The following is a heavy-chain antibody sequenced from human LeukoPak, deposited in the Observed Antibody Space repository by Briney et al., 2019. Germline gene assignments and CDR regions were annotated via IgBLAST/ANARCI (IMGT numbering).Heavy chain of an antibody. V-gene: IGHV3-30*04. Sequence: GESLRLSCAASGFTFTNYALHWVRQAPGKGLEWVALISSDETNKYYADSVKGRFTISRDNSKNTVSLQMNSLRADDTAVYYCASGRFSYLFYFDFWGQGTLVTVSS. J-gene: IGHJ4*02. CDR1: GFTFTNYA. CDR3: ASGRFSYLFYFDF. CDR2: ISSDETNK. D-gene: IGHD3-10*01.